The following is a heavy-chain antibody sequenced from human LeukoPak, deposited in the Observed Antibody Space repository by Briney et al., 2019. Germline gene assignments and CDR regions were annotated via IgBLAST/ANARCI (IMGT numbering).Heavy chain of an antibody. D-gene: IGHD1-26*01. CDR1: GFTFSSYT. V-gene: IGHV3-23*01. CDR3: ARGGEEWELLVAFDI. J-gene: IGHJ3*02. CDR2: ICGSGGNT. Sequence: GGSLRLSCAASGFTFSSYTMSWVRQAPGKGLEWGSAICGSGGNTYYADSVKGRFTISRENYKHTLSLQMNSVRPEDTAVYYCARGGEEWELLVAFDIWGQGTMVTVSS.